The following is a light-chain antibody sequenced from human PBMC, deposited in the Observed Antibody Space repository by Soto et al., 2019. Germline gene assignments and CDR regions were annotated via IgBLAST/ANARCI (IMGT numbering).Light chain of an antibody. V-gene: IGKV3-20*01. J-gene: IGKJ1*01. CDR3: QQYGSSPRT. CDR1: ESISTN. CDR2: GAS. Sequence: EIVMTQSPATLSMSPGERVTLSCRASESISTNLVWYQQKPGQAPRLLIYGASSRATGIPARFSGSGSGTGFTLTISRLEPEDFAVYYCQQYGSSPRTFGQGTKVDIK.